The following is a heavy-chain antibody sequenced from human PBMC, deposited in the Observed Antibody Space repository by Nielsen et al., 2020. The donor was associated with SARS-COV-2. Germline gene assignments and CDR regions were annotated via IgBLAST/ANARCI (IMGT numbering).Heavy chain of an antibody. CDR1: GDSISSGDYY. D-gene: IGHD3-10*01. V-gene: IGHV4-30-4*01. CDR3: ARYYVSGMYGMDV. J-gene: IGHJ6*02. CDR2: IYHSGST. Sequence: LSLTCTVSGDSISSGDYYWSWIRQPPGKGLEWITYIYHSGSTYYNPSLKSRVSISVDTSKNQFSLNLSSVTAADTAMYYCARYYVSGMYGMDVWGPGTTVTVSS.